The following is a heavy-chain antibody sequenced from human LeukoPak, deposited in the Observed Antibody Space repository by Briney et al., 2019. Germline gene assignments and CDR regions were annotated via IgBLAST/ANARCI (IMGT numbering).Heavy chain of an antibody. D-gene: IGHD2-21*01. CDR1: GYTFTSYD. CDR2: MNPNSGNT. J-gene: IGHJ6*02. V-gene: IGHV1-8*01. Sequence: ASVKVSCKASGYTFTSYDINWVRQAAGRGLEWMGWMNPNSGNTGYAQKFQGRVTMTRNTSISTAYMELSSLRSEDTAVYYCAVNSPWATMDVWGQGTTVTVSS. CDR3: AVNSPWATMDV.